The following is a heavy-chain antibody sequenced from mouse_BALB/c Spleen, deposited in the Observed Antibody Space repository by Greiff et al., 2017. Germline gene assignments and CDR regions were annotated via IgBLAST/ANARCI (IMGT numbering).Heavy chain of an antibody. CDR3: ARHESLYYAMDY. CDR1: GFSLTSYG. J-gene: IGHJ4*01. CDR2: IWSDGST. V-gene: IGHV2-6-2*01. Sequence: QVQLKQSGPDLVAPSQSLSITCTVSGFSLTSYGVHWVRQPPGKGLEWLVVIWSDGSTTYNSALKSRLSISKDNSKSQVFLKMNSLQTDDTAMYYCARHESLYYAMDYWGQGTSVTVSS.